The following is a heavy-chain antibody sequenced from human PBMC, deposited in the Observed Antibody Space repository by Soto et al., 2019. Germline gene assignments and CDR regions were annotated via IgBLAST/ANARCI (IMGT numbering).Heavy chain of an antibody. CDR2: INHSGST. V-gene: IGHV4-34*01. J-gene: IGHJ4*02. Sequence: QVQLQQWGAGLLKPSETLSLTCAVYGGSFSGYYWSWIRQPPGKGLEVIGEINHSGSTNYNQSRKRRVPISVDTSKNQFSLKRSSVTAADTAVSYCARVGITGTTEAHYRYYFDYWGQGTLVTVSS. CDR3: ARVGITGTTEAHYRYYFDY. D-gene: IGHD1-7*01. CDR1: GGSFSGYY.